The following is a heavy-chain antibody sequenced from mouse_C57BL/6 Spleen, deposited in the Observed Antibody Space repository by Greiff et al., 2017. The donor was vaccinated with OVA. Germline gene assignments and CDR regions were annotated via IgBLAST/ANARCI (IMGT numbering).Heavy chain of an antibody. CDR2: ISSGSSTT. J-gene: IGHJ2*01. V-gene: IGHV5-17*01. D-gene: IGHD1-1*01. Sequence: EVHLVESGGGLVKPGGSLKLSCAASGFTFSDYGMHWVRQAPEKGLEWVAYISSGSSTTYYADTVKGRFTISRDNAKNTLFLQMTSLRSEDTAMYYCARGYYGSSPYYFDYWGQGTTLTVSS. CDR3: ARGYYGSSPYYFDY. CDR1: GFTFSDYG.